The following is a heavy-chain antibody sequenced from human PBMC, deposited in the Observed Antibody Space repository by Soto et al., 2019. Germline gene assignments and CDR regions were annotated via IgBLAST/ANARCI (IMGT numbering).Heavy chain of an antibody. Sequence: ASVKVSCKASGYTFASYGISWVRQAPGRGLEWMGWISAYNGNTNYAQKLQGRVTMTTDTSTSTAYMELRSLRSDDTAVYYCARDHHYDILTVYYSRDWYFQHWAQGTLFTFP. J-gene: IGHJ1*01. CDR3: ARDHHYDILTVYYSRDWYFQH. V-gene: IGHV1-18*04. D-gene: IGHD3-9*01. CDR2: ISAYNGNT. CDR1: GYTFASYG.